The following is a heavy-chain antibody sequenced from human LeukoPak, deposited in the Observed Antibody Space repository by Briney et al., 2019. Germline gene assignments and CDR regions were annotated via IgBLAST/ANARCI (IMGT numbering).Heavy chain of an antibody. D-gene: IGHD6-13*01. CDR1: GYTFTGYY. V-gene: IGHV1-2*02. J-gene: IGHJ4*02. CDR3: ARCGHSSSCLWAFDY. Sequence: ASVKVSCKASGYTFTGYYMHWVRQAPGQGLEWMGWINPNSGGTNYAQKFQGRVTMTRDTSISTAYMELSRLRSDDTAVYYCARCGHSSSCLWAFDYWGQGTLVTVSS. CDR2: INPNSGGT.